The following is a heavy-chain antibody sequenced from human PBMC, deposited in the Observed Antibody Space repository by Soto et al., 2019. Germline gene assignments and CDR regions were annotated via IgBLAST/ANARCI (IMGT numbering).Heavy chain of an antibody. V-gene: IGHV1-3*01. J-gene: IGHJ5*02. CDR1: GYVFSRHA. D-gene: IGHD5-12*01. Sequence: QVYLMQSGAEVKKPGASVKVSCRTSGYVFSRHAVHWVRQAPGQSLEWVGWINAGNGDAKFSRRFQGRVDISRDGSANTVYMELKRLRFEDTAIYFCAREIREGWMDPWGQGNLVTVTS. CDR3: AREIREGWMDP. CDR2: INAGNGDA.